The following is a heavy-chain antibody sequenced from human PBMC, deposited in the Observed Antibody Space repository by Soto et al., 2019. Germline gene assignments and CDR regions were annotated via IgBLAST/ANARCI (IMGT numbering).Heavy chain of an antibody. CDR3: ERGEAWTDEAFDI. CDR2: IWKDGNNK. J-gene: IGHJ3*02. D-gene: IGHD5-12*01. CDR1: GFTVSNYG. Sequence: QVQLVESGGGVVQPGQSLRLSCAASGFTVSNYGMHWVRQAPGKGLEWVAVIWKDGNNKYYRDSVKGRFTIYRENSKKKLEMKMRSLRGEDTAVYYCERGEAWTDEAFDIWGQGAMVTVSS. V-gene: IGHV3-33*01.